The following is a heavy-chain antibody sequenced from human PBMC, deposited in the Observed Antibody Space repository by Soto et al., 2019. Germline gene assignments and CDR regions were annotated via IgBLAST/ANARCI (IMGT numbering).Heavy chain of an antibody. CDR3: ARHGAGYSSSWYADFDY. J-gene: IGHJ4*02. D-gene: IGHD6-13*01. Sequence: SETLSLTCTVSGGSISSSSYYWGWIRQPPGKGLEWIGSIYYSGSTYYNPSLKSRVTISVDTSKNQFSLKLSSVTAADTAVYYCARHGAGYSSSWYADFDYWGQGTLVTVSS. CDR1: GGSISSSSYY. V-gene: IGHV4-39*01. CDR2: IYYSGST.